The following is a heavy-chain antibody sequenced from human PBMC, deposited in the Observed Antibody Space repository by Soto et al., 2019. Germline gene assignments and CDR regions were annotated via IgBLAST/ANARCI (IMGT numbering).Heavy chain of an antibody. V-gene: IGHV3-23*01. CDR1: GFTFSNYA. J-gene: IGHJ4*02. CDR2: ISGTGGST. CDR3: AKVGRHCGGGTCYSLLGYLDS. Sequence: EVQLLESGGGLVQPGGSLRLSCAASGFTFSNYAMNWVRQAPGKGLEWVSGISGTGGSTYYADSVKGRFTISRDNSKNTLYLQMNSLRAEDTAVYYCAKVGRHCGGGTCYSLLGYLDSWGQGTLVTVSS. D-gene: IGHD2-15*01.